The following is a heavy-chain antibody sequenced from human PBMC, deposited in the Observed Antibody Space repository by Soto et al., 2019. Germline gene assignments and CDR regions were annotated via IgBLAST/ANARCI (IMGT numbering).Heavy chain of an antibody. V-gene: IGHV1-2*04. CDR1: GYTFTSYA. D-gene: IGHD2-21*02. Sequence: ASVKVSCKASGYTFTSYAMHWVRQAPGQRLEWMGWINPNSGGTNYAQKFQGWVTMTRDTSISTAYMELSRLRSDDTAVYYCARGSTAIKYYYYGMDVWGQGTTVTVSS. CDR3: ARGSTAIKYYYYGMDV. CDR2: INPNSGGT. J-gene: IGHJ6*02.